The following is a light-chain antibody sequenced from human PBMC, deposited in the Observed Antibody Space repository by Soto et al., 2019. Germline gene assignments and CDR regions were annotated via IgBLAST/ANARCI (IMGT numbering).Light chain of an antibody. CDR3: GTWDSSLSAVV. J-gene: IGLJ2*01. Sequence: QSVLTQPPSVSAAPGQKVTISCSGSSSNIGNNYVSWYQQLPGTAPKLLIYDNNKRPSGIPDRFSGSKSGTSATLGFTGLQPGDEADYYCGTWDSSLSAVVFGGGTKLTVL. CDR2: DNN. CDR1: SSNIGNNY. V-gene: IGLV1-51*01.